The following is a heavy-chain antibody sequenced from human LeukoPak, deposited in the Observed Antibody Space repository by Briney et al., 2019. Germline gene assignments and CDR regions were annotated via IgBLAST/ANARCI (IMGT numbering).Heavy chain of an antibody. V-gene: IGHV4-34*01. CDR1: GGSFSGYY. Sequence: SETLSLTCVVYGGSFSGYYWSWIRQPPGKGLEWIGEINHSGSTNYNPSLKSRVTISVDTSKNQFSLKLSSVTAADTAVYYCARSDELTRTFDCWGQGTLVTVSS. D-gene: IGHD1-26*01. CDR2: INHSGST. CDR3: ARSDELTRTFDC. J-gene: IGHJ4*02.